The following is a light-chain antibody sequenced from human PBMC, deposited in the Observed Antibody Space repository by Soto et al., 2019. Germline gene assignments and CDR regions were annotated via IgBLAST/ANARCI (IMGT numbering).Light chain of an antibody. V-gene: IGLV2-14*01. CDR2: EVS. CDR1: SSDVGGYNY. J-gene: IGLJ2*01. CDR3: SSYTGSSTLGV. Sequence: QSALTQPASVSGSPGQSITISCTETSSDVGGYNYVSWYQQHPGKAPKLMIYEVSNRPSGVSNRFSGSKSGNTASLTISGLQAEDEADYYCSSYTGSSTLGVFGGGTKLTVL.